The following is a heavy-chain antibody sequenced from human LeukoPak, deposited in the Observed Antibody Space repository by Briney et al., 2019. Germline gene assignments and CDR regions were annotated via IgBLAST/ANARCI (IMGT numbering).Heavy chain of an antibody. V-gene: IGHV1-18*01. J-gene: IGHJ3*02. Sequence: ASVKVSCKASGYTFTSYGISWVRQAPGQGLGWMGWISADNGDRNYAQKLQGRVTMTTDTSTSTAYMELRSLRSDDTAVYYCARDRVGGPTTFWSGYYAGDAFDIWGQGTMVTVSS. CDR2: ISADNGDR. CDR3: ARDRVGGPTTFWSGYYAGDAFDI. D-gene: IGHD3-3*01. CDR1: GYTFTSYG.